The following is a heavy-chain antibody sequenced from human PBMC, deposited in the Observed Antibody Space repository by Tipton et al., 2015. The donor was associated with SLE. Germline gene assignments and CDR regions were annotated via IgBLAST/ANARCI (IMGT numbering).Heavy chain of an antibody. Sequence: LSLTCAVYGASFSGYCWSWIRQPPGKGLEWVANINQDGGEIYYVDSVKGRFTISRDNAKKSLYLQMNSLRAEDTAVYYCAKDDSDDFWSGCFDYWGQGPLVTASS. V-gene: IGHV3-7*03. CDR3: AKDDSDDFWSGCFDY. CDR1: GASFSGYC. CDR2: INQDGGEI. D-gene: IGHD3-3*01. J-gene: IGHJ4*02.